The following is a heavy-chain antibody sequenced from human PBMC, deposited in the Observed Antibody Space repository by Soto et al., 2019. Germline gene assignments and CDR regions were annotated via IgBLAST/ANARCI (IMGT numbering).Heavy chain of an antibody. D-gene: IGHD1-26*01. CDR1: GDSVSSKSAA. CDR2: TYYRSKWYN. V-gene: IGHV6-1*01. J-gene: IGHJ3*02. CDR3: ARDQIGSYCAGFDI. Sequence: SQTLSLTCAISGDSVSSKSAAWNWIRQSPSRGLEWLGRTYYRSKWYNEYAISVKSRITINPETSKNQFSLQLNSVTPEDTAVYYCARDQIGSYCAGFDIWGLGTMVTLSS.